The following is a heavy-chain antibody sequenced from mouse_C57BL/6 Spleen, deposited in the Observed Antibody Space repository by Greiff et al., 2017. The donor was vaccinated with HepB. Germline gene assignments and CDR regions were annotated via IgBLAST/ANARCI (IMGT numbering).Heavy chain of an antibody. CDR2: INPNNGGT. Sequence: EVMLVESGPELVKPGASVKMSCKASGYTFTDYNMHWVKQSHGKSLEWIGYINPNNGGTSYNQKFKGKATLTVNKSSSTAYMELRSLTSEDSAVYYCARQGYYGSSPAWFAYWGQGTLVTVSA. D-gene: IGHD1-1*01. CDR3: ARQGYYGSSPAWFAY. CDR1: GYTFTDYN. J-gene: IGHJ3*01. V-gene: IGHV1-22*01.